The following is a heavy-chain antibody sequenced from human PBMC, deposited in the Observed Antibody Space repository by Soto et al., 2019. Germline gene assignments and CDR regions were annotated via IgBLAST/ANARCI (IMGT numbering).Heavy chain of an antibody. D-gene: IGHD3-22*01. CDR3: AGGPRVVVVRIPFCYYGMDV. CDR1: GFTFSSYA. J-gene: IGHJ6*02. CDR2: ISYDGSNK. V-gene: IGHV3-30-3*01. Sequence: PGGSLRLSCAASGFTFSSYAMHWVRQAPGKGLEWVAVISYDGSNKYYADSVKGRFTISRDNSKNTLYLQMNSLRAEDTAVYYCAGGPRVVVVRIPFCYYGMDVCVRGTTVTVS.